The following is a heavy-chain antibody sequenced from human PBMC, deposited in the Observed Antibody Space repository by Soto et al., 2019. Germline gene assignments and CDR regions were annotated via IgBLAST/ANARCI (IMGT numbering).Heavy chain of an antibody. D-gene: IGHD5-18*01. V-gene: IGHV4-39*01. CDR2: IYYSGST. Sequence: SETLSLTCTVSGGSISSSSYYWGWIRQPPRKGLEWIGSIYYSGSTYYNPSLKSRVTISVDTSKNQFSLKLSSVTAADTAVYYCASVGAAMAIIFDYWGQGTLVTVSS. CDR3: ASVGAAMAIIFDY. CDR1: GGSISSSSYY. J-gene: IGHJ4*02.